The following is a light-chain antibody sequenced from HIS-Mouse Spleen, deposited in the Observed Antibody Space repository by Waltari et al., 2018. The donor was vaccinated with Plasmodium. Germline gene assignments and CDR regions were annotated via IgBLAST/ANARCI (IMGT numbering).Light chain of an antibody. CDR3: YSTDSSGNHRV. CDR1: ALPKKD. V-gene: IGLV3-10*01. Sequence: SYELTQPPSVSVSPGPTARITCSGDALPKKDAYLYQQKSGQAPVLVIYEDSKRPSGIPERFSGSSSGTMATLTISGAQVEDEADYYCYSTDSSGNHRVFGGGTKLTVL. J-gene: IGLJ3*02. CDR2: EDS.